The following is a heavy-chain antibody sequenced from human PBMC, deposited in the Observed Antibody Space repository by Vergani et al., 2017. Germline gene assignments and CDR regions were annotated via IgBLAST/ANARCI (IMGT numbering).Heavy chain of an antibody. CDR2: ISSNGGST. CDR1: GFTFSSSA. J-gene: IGHJ6*02. V-gene: IGHV3-64D*06. CDR3: VKGGDYYYGMDV. Sequence: EVQLVESGGGLVQPGGSLRLSCSASGFTFSSSAMHWVRQAPGKGLEYVSAISSNGGSTYYADSVKGRFTISRDNSKNTLYLQMSSLRAEDTAVYYCVKGGDYYYGMDVWGQGTTVTVSS. D-gene: IGHD3-10*01.